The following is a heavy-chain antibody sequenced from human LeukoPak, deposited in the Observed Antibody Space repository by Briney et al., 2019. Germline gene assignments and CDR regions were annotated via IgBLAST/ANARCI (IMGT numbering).Heavy chain of an antibody. Sequence: PGGSLRLSRAASGFTFSSYSMNWVRQAPGKGLEWVSSISSSSSYIYYADSVKGRFTISRDNAKNSLYLQMNSLRAEDTAVYYCASVGYSSSSGLDPWGQGTLVTVSS. D-gene: IGHD6-13*01. CDR3: ASVGYSSSSGLDP. V-gene: IGHV3-21*01. J-gene: IGHJ5*02. CDR1: GFTFSSYS. CDR2: ISSSSSYI.